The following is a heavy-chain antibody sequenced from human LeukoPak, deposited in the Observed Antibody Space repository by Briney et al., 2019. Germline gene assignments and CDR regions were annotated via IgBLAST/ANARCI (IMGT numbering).Heavy chain of an antibody. CDR3: ARDLSSGWLYYFDY. Sequence: PGGSLRLSCAASGFTFSSYGMHWVRQAPGKGLEWVAVIWYDGSNKYYADSVKGRFTISRDNSKNTLYLQMNSLRAEDTAVCYCARDLSSGWLYYFDYWGQGTLVTVSS. V-gene: IGHV3-33*01. J-gene: IGHJ4*02. CDR1: GFTFSSYG. CDR2: IWYDGSNK. D-gene: IGHD6-19*01.